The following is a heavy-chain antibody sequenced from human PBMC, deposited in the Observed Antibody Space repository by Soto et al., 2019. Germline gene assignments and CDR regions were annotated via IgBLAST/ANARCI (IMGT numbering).Heavy chain of an antibody. CDR1: GGSFSGYY. J-gene: IGHJ4*02. CDR3: ASPGRPYYFDY. CDR2: INHSGST. Sequence: PSETLSLTCAVYGGSFSGYYWSWIRQPPGKGLEWIGEINHSGSTNYNPSLKSRVTISVDTSKNQFSLKLSSVTAADTAVYYCASPGRPYYFDYWGQGTLVTVSS. V-gene: IGHV4-34*01. D-gene: IGHD1-26*01.